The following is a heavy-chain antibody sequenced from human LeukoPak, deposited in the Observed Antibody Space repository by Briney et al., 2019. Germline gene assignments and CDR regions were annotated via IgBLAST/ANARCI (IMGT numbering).Heavy chain of an antibody. CDR2: IYSGGST. CDR3: ASPAPFDY. J-gene: IGHJ4*02. V-gene: IGHV3-66*01. Sequence: GGSLRLSCAASGFTFSSYAMSWVRQAPGKGLEWVSVIYSGGSTYYADSVMGRFTISRDNSKNTLYLQMNSLRAEDTAVYYCASPAPFDYWGQGTLVTVSS. CDR1: GFTFSSYA.